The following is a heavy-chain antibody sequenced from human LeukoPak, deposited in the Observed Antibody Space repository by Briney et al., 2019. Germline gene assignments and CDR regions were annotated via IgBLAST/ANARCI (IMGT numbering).Heavy chain of an antibody. J-gene: IGHJ4*02. CDR1: GSTFSSYG. Sequence: GGSLRLSCAASGSTFSSYGMHWVRQAPGKGLEWVAVISYDGSNKYYADSVKGRFTISRDNSKNTLYLQMNSLRAEDTAVYYCAKGSSDYYGSGSLDYWGQGTLVTVSS. CDR3: AKGSSDYYGSGSLDY. CDR2: ISYDGSNK. V-gene: IGHV3-30*18. D-gene: IGHD3-10*01.